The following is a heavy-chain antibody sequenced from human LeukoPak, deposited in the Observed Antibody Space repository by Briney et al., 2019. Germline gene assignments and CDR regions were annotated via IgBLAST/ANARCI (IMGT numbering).Heavy chain of an antibody. CDR2: MNPNSGNT. V-gene: IGHV1-8*03. CDR3: ARGGSSWSHYYYYMDV. J-gene: IGHJ6*03. Sequence: ASVKVSCKASGYTFSSYDINWVRQASGQGLEWMGRMNPNSGNTGYAQKFQGRVTITRNTSISTAYMELSSLRSEDTAVYYCARGGSSWSHYYYYMDVWGKGTTVTVSS. CDR1: GYTFSSYD. D-gene: IGHD6-13*01.